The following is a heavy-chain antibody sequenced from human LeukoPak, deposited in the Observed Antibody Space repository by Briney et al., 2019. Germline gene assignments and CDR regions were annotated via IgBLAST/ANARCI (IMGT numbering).Heavy chain of an antibody. D-gene: IGHD2-2*01. Sequence: ASVKVSCKASGGTFSSYAISWVRQAPGQGLEWMGGIIPIFGTANYAQKFQGRVTITADESTSTAYMELRSLRSDDTAVYYCARDAAPAYYYYGMDVWGQGTTVTVSS. CDR2: IIPIFGTA. CDR3: ARDAAPAYYYYGMDV. V-gene: IGHV1-69*13. J-gene: IGHJ6*02. CDR1: GGTFSSYA.